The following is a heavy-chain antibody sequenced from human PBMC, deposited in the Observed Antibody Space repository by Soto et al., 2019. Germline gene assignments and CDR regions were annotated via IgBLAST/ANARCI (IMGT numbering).Heavy chain of an antibody. V-gene: IGHV3-23*01. CDR2: ISGSGGST. Sequence: EVQLLESGGGLVQPGGSLRLSCAASGFTFSSYAMSWVRQAPGKGLEWVSAISGSGGSTYYADSVKGRFTISRDNSKNTLYMQMNSLRAEDTAVYYCAKDNEDYILTGYYIGYYYGMDVWGPGTTVTVSS. J-gene: IGHJ6*02. D-gene: IGHD3-9*01. CDR3: AKDNEDYILTGYYIGYYYGMDV. CDR1: GFTFSSYA.